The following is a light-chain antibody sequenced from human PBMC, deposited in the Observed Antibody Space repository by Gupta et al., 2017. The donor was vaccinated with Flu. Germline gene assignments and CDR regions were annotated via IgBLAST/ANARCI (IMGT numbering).Light chain of an antibody. CDR2: GAS. V-gene: IGKV4-1*01. CDR1: LSVRLNYDSQNY. J-gene: IGKJ4*01. CDR3: QQDNSTPLT. Sequence: CKSSLSVRLNYDSQNYLAWYQQKPGQPPKLLIYGASSRECGVPERFSGSGSGTDFTLTISSLQAEDVAAYYCQQDNSTPLTFGGGTKVEIK.